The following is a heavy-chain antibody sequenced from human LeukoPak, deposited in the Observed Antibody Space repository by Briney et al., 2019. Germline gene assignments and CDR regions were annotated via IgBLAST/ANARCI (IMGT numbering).Heavy chain of an antibody. Sequence: TGRSLRLSCAASGFTFSSYAMHWVRQAPGKGLEWVAVISYDGSNKYYADSVKGRFTISRDNSKNTLCLQMNSLRAEDTAVYYCARVGSGGYYGYWGQGTLVTVSS. J-gene: IGHJ4*02. CDR3: ARVGSGGYYGY. V-gene: IGHV3-30-3*01. CDR1: GFTFSSYA. D-gene: IGHD1-26*01. CDR2: ISYDGSNK.